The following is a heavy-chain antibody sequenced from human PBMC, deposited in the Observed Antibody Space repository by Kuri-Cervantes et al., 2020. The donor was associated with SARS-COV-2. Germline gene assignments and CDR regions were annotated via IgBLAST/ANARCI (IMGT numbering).Heavy chain of an antibody. D-gene: IGHD2-21*01. J-gene: IGHJ4*02. Sequence: GSLRLSCSVSGDSISPYYWTWIRQPPGKGLEWIGHIYYSGSVNYNPSLMSRLTISVDTSKNQSSLRLNSVTAADTAVYYCARATSYCGGDCYIFDYWGQGTLVTVSS. CDR1: GDSISPYY. CDR2: IYYSGSV. CDR3: ARATSYCGGDCYIFDY. V-gene: IGHV4-59*01.